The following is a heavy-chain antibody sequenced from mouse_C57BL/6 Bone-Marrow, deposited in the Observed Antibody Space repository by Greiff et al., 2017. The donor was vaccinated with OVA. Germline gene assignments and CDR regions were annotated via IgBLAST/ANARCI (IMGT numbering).Heavy chain of an antibody. J-gene: IGHJ4*01. CDR1: GYTFTSYW. CDR2: IDPSDSYT. V-gene: IGHV1-59*01. Sequence: VQLQQPGAELVRPGTSVKLSCKASGYTFTSYWMHWVKQRPGQGLEWIGVIDPSDSYTNYNQKFKGKATLTVDTSSSTAYMQLSSLTSEDSAVYYCARRGSRGNAMDYWGQGTSVTVSS. CDR3: ARRGSRGNAMDY.